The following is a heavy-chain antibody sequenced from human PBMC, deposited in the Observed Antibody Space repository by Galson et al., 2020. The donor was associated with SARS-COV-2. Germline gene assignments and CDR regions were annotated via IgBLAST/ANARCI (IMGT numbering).Heavy chain of an antibody. CDR3: ATLRVSTGTILHYYYGMDV. J-gene: IGHJ6*02. V-gene: IGHV1-24*01. CDR1: GYTLTELS. CDR2: FDPADGET. Sequence: ASVKVSCKVSGYTLTELSMHWVRQAPGKGLEWMGGFDPADGETIYAQKFQGRVTMTEDTSTDTAYMELSSLRSEDTAVYYCATLRVSTGTILHYYYGMDVWGQGTTVTVSS. D-gene: IGHD1-7*01.